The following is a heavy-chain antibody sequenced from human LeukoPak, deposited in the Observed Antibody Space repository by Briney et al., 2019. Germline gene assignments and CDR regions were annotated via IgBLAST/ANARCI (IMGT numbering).Heavy chain of an antibody. CDR3: AKPQGFSVGYYMDV. D-gene: IGHD2-15*01. CDR2: IRYDGSNK. Sequence: PGGSLRLSCAASGFTFSTYAMHWVRQAPGKGLEWVAFIRYDGSNKYYADSVKGRFTISRDNSKNTLYLQMNSLRAEDTAVYYCAKPQGFSVGYYMDVWGKGTTVTISS. J-gene: IGHJ6*03. CDR1: GFTFSTYA. V-gene: IGHV3-30*02.